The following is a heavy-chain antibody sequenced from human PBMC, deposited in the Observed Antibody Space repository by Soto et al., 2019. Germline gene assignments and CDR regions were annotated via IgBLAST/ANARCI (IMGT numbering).Heavy chain of an antibody. D-gene: IGHD1-7*01. V-gene: IGHV1-69*01. J-gene: IGHJ6*02. Sequence: QVQLVQSGAEVKKPGSSVKVSCKASGGTFSSYAISWVRQAPGQGLEWMGGIIPIFGTANYAQKFQGRVTITADESTSTAYMEQSSLRSEDTAVYYCARDKRQHWNYAHRLDVWGQGTTVTVSS. CDR3: ARDKRQHWNYAHRLDV. CDR2: IIPIFGTA. CDR1: GGTFSSYA.